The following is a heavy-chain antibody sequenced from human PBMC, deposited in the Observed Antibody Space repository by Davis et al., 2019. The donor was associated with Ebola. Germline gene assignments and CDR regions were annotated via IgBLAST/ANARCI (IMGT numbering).Heavy chain of an antibody. D-gene: IGHD3-10*01. V-gene: IGHV1-2*02. CDR2: INPNSGGT. CDR1: GYTFTGYY. J-gene: IGHJ6*02. CDR3: ARVRPPARGYGMDV. Sequence: ASVKVSCKASGYTFTGYYMHWVRQAPGQGLEWMGWINPNSGGTNYAQKFQGRVTMTRDTSISTAYMELSRLRSDDTAVYYCARVRPPARGYGMDVWGQGTTVTVSS.